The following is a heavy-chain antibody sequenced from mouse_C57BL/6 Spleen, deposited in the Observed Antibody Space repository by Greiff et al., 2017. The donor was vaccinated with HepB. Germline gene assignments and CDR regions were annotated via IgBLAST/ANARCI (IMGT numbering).Heavy chain of an antibody. D-gene: IGHD2-3*01. Sequence: DVHLVESGGGLVKPGGSLKLSCAASGFTFSSYAMSWVRQTPEKRLEWVATISDGGSYTYYPDNVKGRFTISRDNAKNNLYLQMSHLKSEDTAMYYCAREGDGSYYAMDYWGQGTSVTVSS. CDR2: ISDGGSYT. CDR3: AREGDGSYYAMDY. CDR1: GFTFSSYA. V-gene: IGHV5-4*01. J-gene: IGHJ4*01.